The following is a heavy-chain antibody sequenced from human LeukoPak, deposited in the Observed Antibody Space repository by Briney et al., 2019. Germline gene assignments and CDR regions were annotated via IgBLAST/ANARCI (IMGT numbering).Heavy chain of an antibody. D-gene: IGHD1-26*01. CDR3: AREVLSYSGSYYLDY. V-gene: IGHV4-59*12. CDR2: IYYSGST. Sequence: SETLSLTCTVSGGSISPYYWSWIRQPPGKGLEWIGYIYYSGSTNYNPSLKSRVTISVDTSKNQFSLKLSSVTAADTAVYYCAREVLSYSGSYYLDYWGQGTLVTVSS. J-gene: IGHJ4*02. CDR1: GGSISPYY.